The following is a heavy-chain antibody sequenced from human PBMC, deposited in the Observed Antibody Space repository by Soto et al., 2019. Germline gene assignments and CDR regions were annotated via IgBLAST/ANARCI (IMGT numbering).Heavy chain of an antibody. V-gene: IGHV5-51*01. D-gene: IGHD3-22*01. CDR1: GYSFTSYW. CDR3: ARYFYDSSGYLDAFDI. J-gene: IGHJ3*02. CDR2: IYPGDSDT. Sequence: GESLKISCKGSGYSFTSYWIDWVRQMPGKGLEWMGIIYPGDSDTRYSPSFQGQVTISADKSITTAYLQWSSLKAADTAMYYCARYFYDSSGYLDAFDIWGQGTMVTVSS.